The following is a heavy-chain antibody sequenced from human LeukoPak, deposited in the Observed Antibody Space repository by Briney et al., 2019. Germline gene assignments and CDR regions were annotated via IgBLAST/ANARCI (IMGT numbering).Heavy chain of an antibody. CDR2: INQDGSEK. CDR3: AKESGGNVPFDY. J-gene: IGHJ4*02. V-gene: IGHV3-7*01. CDR1: GFTFDTSW. Sequence: PGGSLRLSCAASGFTFDTSWMSWVRQAPGKGLEWVANINQDGSEKYYADSVKGRFTISRDNSKNTLYLQMNSLRAEDTAVYYCAKESGGNVPFDYWGQGTLVTVSS. D-gene: IGHD4-23*01.